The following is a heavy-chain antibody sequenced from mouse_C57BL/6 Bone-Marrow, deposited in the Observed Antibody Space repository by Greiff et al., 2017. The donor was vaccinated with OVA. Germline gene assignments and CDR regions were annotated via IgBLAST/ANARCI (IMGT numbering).Heavy chain of an antibody. CDR2: IDPANGNT. D-gene: IGHD1-1*01. CDR3: ALTVVAHWYFDV. V-gene: IGHV14-3*01. CDR1: GFNIKNTY. J-gene: IGHJ1*03. Sequence: EVKLMESVAELVRPGASVKLSCTASGFNIKNTYMHWVKQRPEQGLEWIGRIDPANGNTKYAPKFQGKATITADTSSNTAYLQLSSLTSEDTAIYYCALTVVAHWYFDVWGTGTTVTVSS.